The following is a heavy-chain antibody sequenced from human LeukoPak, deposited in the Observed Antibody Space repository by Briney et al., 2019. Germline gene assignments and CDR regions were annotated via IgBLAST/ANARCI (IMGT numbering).Heavy chain of an antibody. CDR1: GYTFTSYG. CDR2: ISAYNGNT. D-gene: IGHD3-10*01. Sequence: GASVKVSCKASGYTFTSYGISWVRQAPGQGLEWMGWISAYNGNTNHAQKLQGRVTMTTDTSTSTAYTELRSLRSDDTAVYYCARDEAVLWFGELLNYWGQGTLVTVSS. J-gene: IGHJ4*02. CDR3: ARDEAVLWFGELLNY. V-gene: IGHV1-18*01.